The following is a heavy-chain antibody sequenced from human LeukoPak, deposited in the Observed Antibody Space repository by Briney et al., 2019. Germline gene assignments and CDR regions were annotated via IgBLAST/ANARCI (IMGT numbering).Heavy chain of an antibody. J-gene: IGHJ5*02. V-gene: IGHV4-59*01. CDR3: ARDSGSYPHWFAP. D-gene: IGHD1-26*01. Sequence: PSETLSLTCTVSGGSINSYYWSWIRQPPGKGLEWIGYIYYSGSTNYNPSLKSRVTISVDTSKNQFSLKLSSVTAADTAVYYCARDSGSYPHWFAPWGQGTLVTVSS. CDR1: GGSINSYY. CDR2: IYYSGST.